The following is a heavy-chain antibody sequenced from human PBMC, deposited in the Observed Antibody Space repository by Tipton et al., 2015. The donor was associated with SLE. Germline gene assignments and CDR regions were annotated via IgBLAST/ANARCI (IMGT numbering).Heavy chain of an antibody. J-gene: IGHJ4*02. D-gene: IGHD1-26*01. Sequence: QLVQSGAEVKKPGESLKISCKGSGYSFTSYWIGWVRQMPGKGLEWIGIIYPGDSDTRYSPSFQGQVTISADKSISTAYLQWSSLKASDTAMYYCARYRRGVGAPRGFDYWGQGTLVTVSS. CDR2: IYPGDSDT. CDR1: GYSFTSYW. CDR3: ARYRRGVGAPRGFDY. V-gene: IGHV5-51*03.